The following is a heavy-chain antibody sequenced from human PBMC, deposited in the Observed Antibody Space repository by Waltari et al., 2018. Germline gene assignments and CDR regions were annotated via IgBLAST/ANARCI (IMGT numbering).Heavy chain of an antibody. CDR1: GFAFSNYA. Sequence: EVDLLVSGGDLVQPGGSLRLSCAAYGFAFSNYAMTLVRPAPGKGLEWVSGIIYDAGDTNYADSVKGRFTISRDNSKNTLSLQMNSLRAEDTAIYYCAKDKGSKGGGATPDYWGQGTLVTVSS. CDR3: AKDKGSKGGGATPDY. CDR2: IIYDAGDT. V-gene: IGHV3-23*01. J-gene: IGHJ4*02. D-gene: IGHD1-26*01.